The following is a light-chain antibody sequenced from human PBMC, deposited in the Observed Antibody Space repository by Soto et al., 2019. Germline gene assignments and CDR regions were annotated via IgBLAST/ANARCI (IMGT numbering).Light chain of an antibody. V-gene: IGKV3-20*01. CDR3: QQYNNWPLT. J-gene: IGKJ4*01. CDR2: GAS. CDR1: QSVTSGY. Sequence: EIVLTQSPGTLSLSPGERATLSRRASQSVTSGYLAWYQQKPGQSPRLLMYGASSRATGVPARFSGSGSGTDFTLTISSLQSEDFAVYYCQQYNNWPLTFGGGTKVDI.